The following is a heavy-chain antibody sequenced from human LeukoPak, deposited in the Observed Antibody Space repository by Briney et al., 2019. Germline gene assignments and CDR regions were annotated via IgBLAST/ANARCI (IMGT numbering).Heavy chain of an antibody. V-gene: IGHV4-39*01. Sequence: SETLSLTCTVSGDSVTTTNFYWGWIRQAPGKGLEWIGSFYYGLNPYYKPSLKSRVTIYVDTSLNQFSLILTSVTAADTGVYYCARLRVQQLASSYYMDVWGKGTTVTVSS. D-gene: IGHD6-13*01. J-gene: IGHJ6*03. CDR3: ARLRVQQLASSYYMDV. CDR1: GDSVTTTNFY. CDR2: FYYGLNP.